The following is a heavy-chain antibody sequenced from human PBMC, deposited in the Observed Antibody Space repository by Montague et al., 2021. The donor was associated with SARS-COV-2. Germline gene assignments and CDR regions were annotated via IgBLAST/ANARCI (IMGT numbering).Heavy chain of an antibody. CDR1: GGSISSSHW. J-gene: IGHJ4*02. CDR2: IYHSGST. CDR3: ATGPPSGLSVAGFDY. Sequence: SETLSLTCGVSGGSISSSHWWNWVRQPPGKGLEWIGEIYHSGSTNYYPSLKNRVIISIDKSKNQFSLKLSSVTAADTAVYYCATGPPSGLSVAGFDYWGQGTLVTVSS. D-gene: IGHD6-19*01. V-gene: IGHV4-4*02.